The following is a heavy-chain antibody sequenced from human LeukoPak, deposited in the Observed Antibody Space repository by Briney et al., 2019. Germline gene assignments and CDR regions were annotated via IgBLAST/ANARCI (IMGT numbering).Heavy chain of an antibody. J-gene: IGHJ4*02. CDR1: GVSFSSYW. CDR3: ARSSYPLHFDY. Sequence: GGSLRLSCAASGVSFSSYWMHWVRQAPGRGLVWVSRLNSDGGGGTYADFVKGRFTISRDNAKNTLYLQMNSLSAEDTAVYFCARSSYPLHFDYWGQGTLVTVS. CDR2: LNSDGGGG. V-gene: IGHV3-74*01.